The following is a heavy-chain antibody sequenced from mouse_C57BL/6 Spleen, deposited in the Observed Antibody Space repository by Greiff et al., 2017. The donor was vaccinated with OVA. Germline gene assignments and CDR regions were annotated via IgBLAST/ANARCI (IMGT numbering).Heavy chain of an antibody. CDR1: GFNIKNTY. V-gene: IGHV1-64*01. J-gene: IGHJ3*01. D-gene: IGHD1-1*01. CDR2: IHPNSGST. Sequence: QVQLQQSVAELVRPGASVKLSCTASGFNIKNTYMHWVKQRPGQGLEWIGMIHPNSGSTNYNEKFKSKATLTVDKSSSTAYMQLSSLTSEDSAVYYCAQSYYYGSNLFAYWGQGTLVTVSA. CDR3: AQSYYYGSNLFAY.